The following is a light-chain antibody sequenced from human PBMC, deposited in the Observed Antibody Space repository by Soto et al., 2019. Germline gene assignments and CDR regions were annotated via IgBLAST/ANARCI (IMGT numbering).Light chain of an antibody. CDR2: KAS. Sequence: DIEMTQSPSTLSSCVGDRFTITCRASQSISIWFAWYQQKPGKAPKLLIYKASSLESGVPSRFSGSGSGTEFTLTISSLQPDDFATYYCQQYNSYSSTFGQGTKVDI. CDR1: QSISIW. J-gene: IGKJ1*01. CDR3: QQYNSYSST. V-gene: IGKV1-5*03.